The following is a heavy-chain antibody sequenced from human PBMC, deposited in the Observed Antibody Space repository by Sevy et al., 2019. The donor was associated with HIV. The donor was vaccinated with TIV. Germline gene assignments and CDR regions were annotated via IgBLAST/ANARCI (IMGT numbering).Heavy chain of an antibody. CDR3: AQETFVIFES. J-gene: IGHJ4*02. Sequence: GGSLRLSCAASGFTFSANWMNWVRQAPGKGLEWVANIKGDGSDKHYYDSVEHRFTISRDNAENLLYLQMHSLRVEDTAVYYCAQETFVIFESWGQGTRVTVSS. V-gene: IGHV3-7*01. D-gene: IGHD3-16*01. CDR2: IKGDGSDK. CDR1: GFTFSANW.